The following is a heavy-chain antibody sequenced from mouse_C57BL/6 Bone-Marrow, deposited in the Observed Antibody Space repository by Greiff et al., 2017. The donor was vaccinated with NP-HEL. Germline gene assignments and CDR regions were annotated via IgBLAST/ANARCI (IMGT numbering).Heavy chain of an antibody. CDR1: GYTFTSYW. Sequence: QVQLQQPGAELVKPGASVKVSCKASGYTFTSYWMHWVKQRPGQGLEWIGRIHPSDSDTNYNQKFKGKATLTVDKSSSTAYMQLSSLTSEDSAVYYCAIDTTVVGYWYFDVWGTGTTVTVSS. V-gene: IGHV1-74*01. CDR3: AIDTTVVGYWYFDV. D-gene: IGHD1-1*01. CDR2: IHPSDSDT. J-gene: IGHJ1*03.